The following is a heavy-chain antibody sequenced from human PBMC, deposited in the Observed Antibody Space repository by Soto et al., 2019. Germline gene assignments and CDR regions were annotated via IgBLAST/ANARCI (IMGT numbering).Heavy chain of an antibody. J-gene: IGHJ4*02. CDR1: GYTFSNYG. CDR3: ARDYHYDSRGYYPPFEY. Sequence: QVQLVQSGAEVKKPGASVKVSCKASGYTFSNYGISWVRQAPGQGLEWMGWISVYNGNRNYAQKFQGRVTMTTDTSSNTAYLELRSLRSDDTAVYYCARDYHYDSRGYYPPFEYWGQGTLVTVSS. D-gene: IGHD3-22*01. V-gene: IGHV1-18*01. CDR2: ISVYNGNR.